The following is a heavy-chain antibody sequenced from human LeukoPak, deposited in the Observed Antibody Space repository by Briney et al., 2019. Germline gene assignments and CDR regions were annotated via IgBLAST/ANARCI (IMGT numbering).Heavy chain of an antibody. J-gene: IGHJ4*02. D-gene: IGHD6-6*01. V-gene: IGHV4-38-2*02. Sequence: PSETLSLTCTVSGYSISSGYYWGWIRQPPGKGLEWIGSIYHSGSTNYNPSLKSRVTISVDTSKNQFSLKLSSVTAADTAVYYCARGPVAARLHFDYWGQGTLVTVSS. CDR2: IYHSGST. CDR3: ARGPVAARLHFDY. CDR1: GYSISSGYY.